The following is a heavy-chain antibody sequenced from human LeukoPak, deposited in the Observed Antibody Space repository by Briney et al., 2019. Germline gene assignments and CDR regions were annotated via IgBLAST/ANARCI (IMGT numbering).Heavy chain of an antibody. D-gene: IGHD2-2*01. CDR1: GGSPIVYY. V-gene: IGHV4-34*01. CDR2: INHSGRT. CDR3: ARGRWQYCSSTSCHNTRFDY. J-gene: IGHJ4*02. Sequence: PSETLSLTCALYGGSPIVYYWSWIRQPPGKGMEWIGEINHSGRTNNNPCLKREVTISVDTSKNQLSLNLRAVTAADTAVYYCARGRWQYCSSTSCHNTRFDYWGQGTLVTVSS.